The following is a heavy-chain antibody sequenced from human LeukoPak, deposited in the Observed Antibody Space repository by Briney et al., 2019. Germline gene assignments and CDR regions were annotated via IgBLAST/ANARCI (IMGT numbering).Heavy chain of an antibody. V-gene: IGHV4-59*01. J-gene: IGHJ4*02. CDR1: GGSISSYY. D-gene: IGHD1-26*01. CDR3: AGQWASYFDY. Sequence: SESVSLTCTVSGGSISSYYWSWIRQPPGKGLEWIGYIFYSGRTNNNPSLKSRVTISVDTSKNQFSLKLSSVTAADTAVYYCAGQWASYFDYWGQGTLGSASS. CDR2: IFYSGRT.